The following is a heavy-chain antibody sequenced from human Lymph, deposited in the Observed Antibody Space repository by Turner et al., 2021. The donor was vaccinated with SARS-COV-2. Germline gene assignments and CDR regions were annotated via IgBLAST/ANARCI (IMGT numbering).Heavy chain of an antibody. CDR2: IYSGGTT. D-gene: IGHD6-13*01. CDR3: ARDLGTYGMDV. CDR1: GIIVSRNY. J-gene: IGHJ6*02. V-gene: IGHV3-53*02. Sequence: EVQLVETGGGLLQPGGSLRLSCAASGIIVSRNYMNWVRQAPGKGLELVSVIYSGGTTYYADAVKGRFTISRDNSKNTLYLQMNSLRVEDTAVYYCARDLGTYGMDVWGQGTTVTVSS.